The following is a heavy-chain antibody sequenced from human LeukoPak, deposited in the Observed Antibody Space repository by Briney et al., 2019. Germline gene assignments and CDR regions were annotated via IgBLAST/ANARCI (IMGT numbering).Heavy chain of an antibody. V-gene: IGHV3-53*01. J-gene: IGHJ4*02. D-gene: IGHD3-16*01. CDR3: ARATMADYAWYFDY. CDR1: GFTVSSNY. Sequence: GGSLRLSCAASGFTVSSNYMSWVRQAPGKGLEWVSVIYDGGSTYYADSVRGRFTISRDNSKNTLYLQMNTLRAEDTAVYYCARATMADYAWYFDYWGQGTLVIVSS. CDR2: IYDGGST.